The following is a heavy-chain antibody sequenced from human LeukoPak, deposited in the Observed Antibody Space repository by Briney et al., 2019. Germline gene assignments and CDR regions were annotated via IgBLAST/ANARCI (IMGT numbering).Heavy chain of an antibody. J-gene: IGHJ3*02. V-gene: IGHV1-2*02. CDR2: INPNSGGT. D-gene: IGHD1-26*01. CDR1: GYTFTGHY. Sequence: ASVKVSCKASGYTFTGHYMHWVRQAPGQGLEWMGWINPNSGGTNYAQKFQGRVTMTRDTSISTAYMELSRLRSDDTAVYYCARGRGSYNAFDIWGQGTMVTVSS. CDR3: ARGRGSYNAFDI.